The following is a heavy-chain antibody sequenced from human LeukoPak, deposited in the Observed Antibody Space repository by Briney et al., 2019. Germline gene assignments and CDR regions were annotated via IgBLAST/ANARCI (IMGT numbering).Heavy chain of an antibody. CDR3: SPIGAGY. D-gene: IGHD4/OR15-4a*01. CDR1: GITFTGNW. Sequence: PGESLRLSCVASGITFTGNWHWVRQAPGKGLVWVSLIRSDGSSTSYADSVKGRFTISRDSAKNTLYLQMNSLRVEDTAVYYCSPIGAGYWGQGTLVTVSS. V-gene: IGHV3-74*01. J-gene: IGHJ4*02. CDR2: IRSDGSST.